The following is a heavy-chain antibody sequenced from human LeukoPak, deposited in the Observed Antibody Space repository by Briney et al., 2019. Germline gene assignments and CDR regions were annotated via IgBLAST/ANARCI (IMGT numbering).Heavy chain of an antibody. CDR3: ARVPEGYGYNPYYYYGMDV. D-gene: IGHD5-24*01. CDR2: IWYDGSNK. CDR1: GFTFSSYG. J-gene: IGHJ6*02. Sequence: GGSLRLSCAASGFTFSSYGMHWVRQAPGKGLEWVAVIWYDGSNKYYADSVKGRFTISRDNTKNTLYLQMNSLRAEDTAVYYCARVPEGYGYNPYYYYGMDVWGQGTTVTVSS. V-gene: IGHV3-33*01.